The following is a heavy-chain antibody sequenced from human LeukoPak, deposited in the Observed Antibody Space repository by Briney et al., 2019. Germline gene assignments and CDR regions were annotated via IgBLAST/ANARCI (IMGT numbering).Heavy chain of an antibody. Sequence: SETLSLTCTVSGGSISSSSYYWGWIRQPPGKGLEWIGSIYYSGSTYYNPSLKSRVTISVDTSKNQFSLKLSSVTAADTAVYYCAKDFVSSSSIGGAFDIWGQGTMVTVSS. CDR2: IYYSGST. J-gene: IGHJ3*02. D-gene: IGHD6-13*01. CDR1: GGSISSSSYY. CDR3: AKDFVSSSSIGGAFDI. V-gene: IGHV4-39*07.